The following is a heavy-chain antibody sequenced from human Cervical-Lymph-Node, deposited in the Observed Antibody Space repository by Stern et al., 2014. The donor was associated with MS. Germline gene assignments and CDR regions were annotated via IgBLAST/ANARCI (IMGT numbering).Heavy chain of an antibody. D-gene: IGHD4-17*01. J-gene: IGHJ3*01. CDR3: ARDDVPMYGDNDAFDV. CDR1: GFTFRSYG. Sequence: VQLVQSGGGLVQPGGSLRLSCAASGFTFRSYGMNWVRQAPGKGLEWVSYISRSSSQIYYADSVQGHFTISRDNATTSLFMQQNSLRAEDTAVYYGARDDVPMYGDNDAFDVWGQGTMVTVSS. V-gene: IGHV3-48*01. CDR2: ISRSSSQI.